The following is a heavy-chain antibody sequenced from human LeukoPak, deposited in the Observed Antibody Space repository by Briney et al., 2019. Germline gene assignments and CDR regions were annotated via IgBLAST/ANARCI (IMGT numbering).Heavy chain of an antibody. CDR1: GFTVSSNY. D-gene: IGHD6-13*01. V-gene: IGHV3-66*01. Sequence: GGSLRLSRAASGFTVSSNYMSWVRQASGKGLEWVSVIYRGGTTDYADSVKGRFTISGDNYKNTLFLQMNSLRAEDTAVYYCAREAPYSSSWYYFDYWGQGTLVTVSS. CDR2: IYRGGTT. CDR3: AREAPYSSSWYYFDY. J-gene: IGHJ4*02.